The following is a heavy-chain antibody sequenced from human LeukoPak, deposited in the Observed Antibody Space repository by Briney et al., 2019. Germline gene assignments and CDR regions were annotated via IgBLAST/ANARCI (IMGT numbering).Heavy chain of an antibody. CDR2: IYYSGST. CDR3: ARATIFGVVNHSPFDY. J-gene: IGHJ4*02. V-gene: IGHV4-31*03. CDR1: GGSISSGGYY. D-gene: IGHD3-3*01. Sequence: PSQTLSLTCTVSGGSISSGGYYWSWIRQHPGKGPEWIGYIYYSGSTYYNPSLKSRVTISVDTSKNQFSLKLSSVTAADTAVYYCARATIFGVVNHSPFDYWGQGTLVTVSS.